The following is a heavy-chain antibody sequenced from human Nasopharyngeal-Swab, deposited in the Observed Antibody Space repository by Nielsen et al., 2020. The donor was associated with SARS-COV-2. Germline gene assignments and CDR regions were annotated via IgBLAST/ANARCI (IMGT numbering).Heavy chain of an antibody. CDR1: GFTFSDSA. CDR2: IRSKGNTYAT. Sequence: GESLKISCAASGFTFSDSAIHWVRQASGKGLEWVGRIRSKGNTYATAYAASVKGRFIIFRDDPTNTAYLQMNGLKTEDTAVYYCTRCGGGCYSGRDYWGQGTLVTVSS. CDR3: TRCGGGCYSGRDY. J-gene: IGHJ4*02. D-gene: IGHD2-15*01. V-gene: IGHV3-73*01.